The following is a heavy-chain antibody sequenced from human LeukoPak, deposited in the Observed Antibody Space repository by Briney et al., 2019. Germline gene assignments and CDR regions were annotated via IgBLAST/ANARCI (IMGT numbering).Heavy chain of an antibody. D-gene: IGHD6-19*01. CDR3: ARGGSSGWYDYFDY. CDR2: INRSGHST. Sequence: RASVKVSCKASGYTFTSYYMHWVRQAPGQRLEWMGTINRSGHSTSYEQKFQGRVTMTRDMSTSTVYMELSSLRSDDTAVYYCARGGSSGWYDYFDYWGQGTLVTVSS. J-gene: IGHJ4*02. V-gene: IGHV1-46*01. CDR1: GYTFTSYY.